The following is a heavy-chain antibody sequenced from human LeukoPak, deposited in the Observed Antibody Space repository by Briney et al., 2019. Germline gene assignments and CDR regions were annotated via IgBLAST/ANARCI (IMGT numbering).Heavy chain of an antibody. CDR2: IYYSGST. Sequence: KASETLSLTCAVYGGSFSGYYWSWIRQPPGKGLEGIGYIYYSGSTNYNPSLKSRVTISVDTSKNQFSLKLSSVTAADTAVYYCARHYYGSGSYPGFDYWGQGTLVTVSS. D-gene: IGHD3-10*01. J-gene: IGHJ4*02. CDR1: GGSFSGYY. CDR3: ARHYYGSGSYPGFDY. V-gene: IGHV4-59*08.